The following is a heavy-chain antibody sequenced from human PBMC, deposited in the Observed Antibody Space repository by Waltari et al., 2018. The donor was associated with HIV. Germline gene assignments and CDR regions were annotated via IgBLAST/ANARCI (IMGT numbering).Heavy chain of an antibody. J-gene: IGHJ4*02. CDR3: ARSTVVAGSSFDY. D-gene: IGHD6-19*01. Sequence: QVQLQESGPGLVKPSETLSLTCTVSGGSVSSGHYYWSWIRQPPGKGLEWIGYIYYSGSTNYNPSRKSQVTISIDTSKNQFSLKLRSVTAADTALYYCARSTVVAGSSFDYWGQGTLVTVPS. CDR1: GGSVSSGHYY. V-gene: IGHV4-61*01. CDR2: IYYSGST.